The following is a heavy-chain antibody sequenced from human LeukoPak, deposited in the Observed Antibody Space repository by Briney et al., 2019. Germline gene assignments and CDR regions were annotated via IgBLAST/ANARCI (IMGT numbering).Heavy chain of an antibody. V-gene: IGHV3-7*02. J-gene: IGHJ4*02. CDR1: GFTFSNHW. Sequence: GGSLRLSCAASGFTFSNHWMSWVRQAPGKGLEWVANTEQDGNEKYYVDSVKGRFTISRDNAKNSLYLQMNSLRAEDTAVYYCVRALMGTSDHWGQGSLVTVSS. CDR2: TEQDGNEK. D-gene: IGHD7-27*01. CDR3: VRALMGTSDH.